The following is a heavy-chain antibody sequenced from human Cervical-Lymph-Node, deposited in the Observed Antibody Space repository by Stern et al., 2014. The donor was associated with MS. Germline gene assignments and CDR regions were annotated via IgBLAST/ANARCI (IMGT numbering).Heavy chain of an antibody. CDR1: GFAFSRHG. V-gene: IGHV3-33*01. Sequence: MQLVESGGGVVQPGKSLRLSCTASGFAFSRHGMHWVRQVPGKGLEWVAVIWYDGTNEKYEESVKGRFTISRDNSKNSLYLEMNSLRVEDTAVYYCAREKGACSGDACDVTFDSWGQGTLVTVSS. CDR3: AREKGACSGDACDVTFDS. D-gene: IGHD2-15*01. CDR2: IWYDGTNE. J-gene: IGHJ4*02.